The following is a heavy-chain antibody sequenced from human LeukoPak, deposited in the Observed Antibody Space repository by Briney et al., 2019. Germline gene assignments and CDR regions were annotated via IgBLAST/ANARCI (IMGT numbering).Heavy chain of an antibody. V-gene: IGHV4-38-2*02. Sequence: SETLSLTCTVSGYSISSGYYWGWIRQPPGKGLEWIGSIYYSGSTYYNPSLKSRVTISVDTSKNQFSLKLSSVTAADTAVYYCARVLRAVAGKTYYYYYMDVWGKGTTVTVSS. CDR2: IYYSGST. D-gene: IGHD6-19*01. J-gene: IGHJ6*03. CDR1: GYSISSGYY. CDR3: ARVLRAVAGKTYYYYYMDV.